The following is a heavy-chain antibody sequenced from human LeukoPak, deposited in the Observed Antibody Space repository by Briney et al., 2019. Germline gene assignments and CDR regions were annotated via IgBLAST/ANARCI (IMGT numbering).Heavy chain of an antibody. CDR1: GFTFSDYY. CDR3: ARDHPFSGSGKGVSFLDY. Sequence: KSGGSLRLSCAASGFTFSDYYMRWIRQAPGKGLEWVSHISGSGSTIYYADSVKGRFTISRDNAKNSLYLQMNSLRTEETAVYYCARDHPFSGSGKGVSFLDYWGQGTLVTVSS. D-gene: IGHD3-10*01. V-gene: IGHV3-11*04. CDR2: ISGSGSTI. J-gene: IGHJ4*02.